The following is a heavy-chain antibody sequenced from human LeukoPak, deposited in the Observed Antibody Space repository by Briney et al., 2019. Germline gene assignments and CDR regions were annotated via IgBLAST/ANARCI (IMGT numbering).Heavy chain of an antibody. CDR1: GFTFSTFS. D-gene: IGHD3-10*01. V-gene: IGHV3-48*02. J-gene: IGHJ4*02. CDR3: ARDRFYGSGSYQNAGGCFDN. CDR2: ISSSSSTI. Sequence: PGGSLRLSCAASGFTFSTFSMNWVRQAPGKGLEWVSYISSSSSTIFYADSVKGRFTVSRDNAKRSLYLQLNSLRDEDTALYYSARDRFYGSGSYQNAGGCFDNWGQGTLVTVSS.